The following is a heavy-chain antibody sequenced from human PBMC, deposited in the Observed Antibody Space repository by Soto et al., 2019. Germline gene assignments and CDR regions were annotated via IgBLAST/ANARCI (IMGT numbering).Heavy chain of an antibody. CDR1: EGTFNSYA. V-gene: IGHV1-69*01. Sequence: QAQVVQSGAEVRKPGSSVKLSCKASEGTFNSYAIAWVRQAPGQGLEWMGGIIPYYNTLNYAQKFQDRVTITADVSPNTVYMELSRLRSDDTAVYFSAGGASRWYPYFFDSWAQGTLVTVSS. J-gene: IGHJ4*02. CDR2: IIPYYNTL. D-gene: IGHD6-13*01. CDR3: AGGASRWYPYFFDS.